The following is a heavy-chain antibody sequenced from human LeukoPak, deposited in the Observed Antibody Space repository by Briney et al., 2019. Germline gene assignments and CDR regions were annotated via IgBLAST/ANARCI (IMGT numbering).Heavy chain of an antibody. V-gene: IGHV1-8*03. D-gene: IGHD6-13*01. Sequence: ASVKVSCKASGYTFTSYDINWVRQATGQGLEWMGWMNPNSGNTGYAQKFQGRVTITRNTSISTAYMELSSLRSEDTAVYYCARAAENADYSSSWYLTYYYYYYMDVWGKGTTVTVSS. J-gene: IGHJ6*03. CDR2: MNPNSGNT. CDR3: ARAAENADYSSSWYLTYYYYYYMDV. CDR1: GYTFTSYD.